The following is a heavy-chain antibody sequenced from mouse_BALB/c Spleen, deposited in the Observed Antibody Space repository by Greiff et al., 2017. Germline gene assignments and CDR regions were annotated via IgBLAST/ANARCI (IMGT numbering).Heavy chain of an antibody. CDR3: ARGAYYGSSDWYFDV. J-gene: IGHJ1*01. CDR1: GYTFTNYW. CDR2: IYPGGGYT. V-gene: IGHV1-63*02. D-gene: IGHD1-1*01. Sequence: QVQLQQSGAALVRPGTSVKMSCKAAGYTFTNYWIGWVKQRPGHGLEWIGDIYPGGGYTNYNEKFKGKATLTSDTSSSTAYMQLSSLTSEDSAIYYRARGAYYGSSDWYFDVWGAGTTVTVAA.